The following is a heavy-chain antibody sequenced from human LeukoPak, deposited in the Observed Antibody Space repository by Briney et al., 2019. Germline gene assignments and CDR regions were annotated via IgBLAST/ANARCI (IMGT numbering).Heavy chain of an antibody. D-gene: IGHD3-22*01. CDR2: IYTSGST. V-gene: IGHV4-61*02. J-gene: IGHJ4*02. CDR1: GGSISSGSYY. CDR3: AREVDYYDSSGYYPSYYFDY. Sequence: PSETLSLTCTVSGGSISSGSYYWSWIRQPAGKGLEWIGRIYTSGSTNYNPSLKSRVTISVDTSKNQFSLKLSSVTAADTAVYYCAREVDYYDSSGYYPSYYFDYWGQGTLVTVSS.